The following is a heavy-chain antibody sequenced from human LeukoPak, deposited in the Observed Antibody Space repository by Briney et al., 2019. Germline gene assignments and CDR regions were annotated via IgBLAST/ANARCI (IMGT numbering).Heavy chain of an antibody. V-gene: IGHV3-49*03. CDR3: TRDRGAYNLYDY. D-gene: IGHD1-1*01. CDR2: IRSKAYGETA. J-gene: IGHJ4*02. CDR1: GFTFGDYA. Sequence: GGSLRLSCTASGFTFGDYAMSWIRQAPGKGLEWVGFIRSKAYGETADYAASVKGRFTISRDDSKAIAYLQMNSLKTEDTAVYHCTRDRGAYNLYDYWGQGALVTVSS.